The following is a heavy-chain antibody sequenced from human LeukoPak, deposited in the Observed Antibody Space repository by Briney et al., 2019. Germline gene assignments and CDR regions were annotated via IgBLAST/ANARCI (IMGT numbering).Heavy chain of an antibody. D-gene: IGHD3-22*01. CDR3: AREDYYDSSGYYQPTDY. V-gene: IGHV1-2*02. Sequence: GASVKVSCKASGYTFTGYYMHWVRQAPGQGLEWMGWINPNSGGTNYAQKFQGRVTMTRDTSISTAYMELSRLRSEDTAVYYCAREDYYDSSGYYQPTDYWGQGTLVTVSS. J-gene: IGHJ4*02. CDR1: GYTFTGYY. CDR2: INPNSGGT.